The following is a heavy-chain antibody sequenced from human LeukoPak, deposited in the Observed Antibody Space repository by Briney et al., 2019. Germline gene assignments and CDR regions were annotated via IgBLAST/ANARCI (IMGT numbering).Heavy chain of an antibody. D-gene: IGHD6-13*01. CDR1: GGSISNYY. CDR3: ARGVYIAAAQYGY. Sequence: DPSETLSLTCTVSGGSISNYYLSWIRQPPGKGLEWIGYIYYSGTTNYNPSLKSRVTISVDTSKNQFSLKLNSVTAADTAVYYCARGVYIAAAQYGYWGQGTLVTVSS. V-gene: IGHV4-59*01. J-gene: IGHJ4*02. CDR2: IYYSGTT.